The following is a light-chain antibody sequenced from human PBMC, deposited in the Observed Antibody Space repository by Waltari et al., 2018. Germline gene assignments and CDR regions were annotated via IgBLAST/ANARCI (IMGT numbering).Light chain of an antibody. V-gene: IGKV1-39*01. Sequence: DIQMTQSPSSLSASVGDSVTIACRASQRISSYLNWYQQKPGQAPKLLIYAASSLESGVPSRFSGSGFGTDFTLTINSLQPEDFAVYYCQQTYSNFRTFGQGTKVDVK. CDR1: QRISSY. J-gene: IGKJ1*01. CDR2: AAS. CDR3: QQTYSNFRT.